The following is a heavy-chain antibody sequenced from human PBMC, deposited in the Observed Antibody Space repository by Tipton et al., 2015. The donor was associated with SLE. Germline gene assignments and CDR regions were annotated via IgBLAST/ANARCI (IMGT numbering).Heavy chain of an antibody. D-gene: IGHD2-15*01. CDR3: ARVACSGGSCYSGYDAFDI. CDR2: IYYSGST. V-gene: IGHV4-59*01. Sequence: TLSLTCTVSGGSTSSYYWSWIRQPPGKGLEWIGYIYYSGSTNYNPSLKSRVTISVDTSKNQFSLKLSSVTAADTAVYYCARVACSGGSCYSGYDAFDIWGQGTMVTVSS. J-gene: IGHJ3*02. CDR1: GGSTSSYY.